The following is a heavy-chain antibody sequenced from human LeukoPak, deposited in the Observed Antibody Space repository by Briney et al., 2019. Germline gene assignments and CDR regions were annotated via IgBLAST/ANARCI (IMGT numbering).Heavy chain of an antibody. J-gene: IGHJ5*02. V-gene: IGHV4-39*07. CDR1: GGSISSSSYY. Sequence: PSETLSLTCTVSGGSISSSSYYWGWIRQPPGKGLEWIGSIYYSGSTYYNPSLKSRVTISVDTSKNQFSLKLSSVTAADTAVYYCAREWVIESEHRFDPWGLGTLVTVSS. D-gene: IGHD2-21*01. CDR2: IYYSGST. CDR3: AREWVIESEHRFDP.